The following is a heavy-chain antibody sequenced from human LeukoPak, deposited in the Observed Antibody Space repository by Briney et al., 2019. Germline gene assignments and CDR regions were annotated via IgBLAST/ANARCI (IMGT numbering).Heavy chain of an antibody. CDR3: AIIWPMMGRGPAAFDI. D-gene: IGHD1-14*01. Sequence: GASVKVSCKVSGYTLTELSMHWVRQAPGKGLEWMGGFDPEDGETIYAQKFQGRVTMTEDTSTDTAYMELSSLRSEDTAVYYCAIIWPMMGRGPAAFDIWGQGTMVTVSS. CDR1: GYTLTELS. J-gene: IGHJ3*02. CDR2: FDPEDGET. V-gene: IGHV1-24*01.